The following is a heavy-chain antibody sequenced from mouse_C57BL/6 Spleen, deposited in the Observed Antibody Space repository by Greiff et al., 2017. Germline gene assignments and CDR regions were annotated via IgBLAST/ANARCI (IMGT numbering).Heavy chain of an antibody. Sequence: VQLKESGPGLVKPSQSLSLTCSVTGYSITSGYYWNWIRQFPGNKLEWMGYISYDGSNNYNPSLKNRISITRDTSKNQFFLKLNSVTTEDTATYYCARDDGYYFYYFDYWGQGTTLTVSS. D-gene: IGHD2-3*01. J-gene: IGHJ2*01. V-gene: IGHV3-6*01. CDR2: ISYDGSN. CDR1: GYSITSGYY. CDR3: ARDDGYYFYYFDY.